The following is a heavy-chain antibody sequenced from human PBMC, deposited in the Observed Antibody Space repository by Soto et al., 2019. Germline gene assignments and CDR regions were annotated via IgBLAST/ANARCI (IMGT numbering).Heavy chain of an antibody. J-gene: IGHJ6*02. V-gene: IGHV1-24*01. CDR2: FDPEDGET. D-gene: IGHD5-12*01. Sequence: ASVKVSCKVSGYTLTELSMHWVRQAPGKGLEWMGGFDPEDGETIYAQKFQGRVTMTEDTATDTAYMELSSLRSEDTAVYYCATADIVVKSHYDYGMDVWGQGAPVTVSS. CDR3: ATADIVVKSHYDYGMDV. CDR1: GYTLTELS.